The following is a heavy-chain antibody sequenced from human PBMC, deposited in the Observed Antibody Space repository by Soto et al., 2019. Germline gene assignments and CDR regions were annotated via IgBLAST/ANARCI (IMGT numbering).Heavy chain of an antibody. CDR1: GFTFSDYY. CDR2: ISTSGSTI. J-gene: IGHJ4*02. Sequence: QVQLVESGGGLVKPGGSLRLSCAASGFTFSDYYMSWIRQAPGKGLEWVSYISTSGSTIYYADSVKGRFTISRDNAKKSLNLENNSLGAEDTAVYYRARIAPPIDHWGQGTLVTVSS. CDR3: ARIAPPIDH. V-gene: IGHV3-11*01.